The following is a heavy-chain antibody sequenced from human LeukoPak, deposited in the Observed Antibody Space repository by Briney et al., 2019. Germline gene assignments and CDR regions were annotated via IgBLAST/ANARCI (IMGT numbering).Heavy chain of an antibody. D-gene: IGHD6-19*01. V-gene: IGHV3-48*01. J-gene: IGHJ4*02. CDR1: GFTFSSYS. Sequence: GGSLRLSCAASGFTFSSYSMNWVRQAPGKGLEWVSYISSSSSTIYYADSVKGRFTISRDNAKNSLYLQMNSLRAEDTAVYYCARDHTIAVDYFDYWGQGTLVTVSS. CDR2: ISSSSSTI. CDR3: ARDHTIAVDYFDY.